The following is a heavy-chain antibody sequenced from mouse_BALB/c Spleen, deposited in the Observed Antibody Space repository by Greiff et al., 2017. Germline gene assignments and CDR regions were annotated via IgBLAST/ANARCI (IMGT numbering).Heavy chain of an antibody. D-gene: IGHD2-12*01. V-gene: IGHV2-6-4*01. CDR1: GFSLSSYS. CDR2: IWGGGGT. J-gene: IGHJ3*01. Sequence: VQVVESGPGLVAPSQSLSISCTVSGFSLSSYSVHWVRQPPGKGLEWLGMIWGGGGTDYNSALKSRLSISKDNSKSQVFLKMNSLQTDDTAMYYCAIYNYDGFAYWGQGTLVTVSA. CDR3: AIYNYDGFAY.